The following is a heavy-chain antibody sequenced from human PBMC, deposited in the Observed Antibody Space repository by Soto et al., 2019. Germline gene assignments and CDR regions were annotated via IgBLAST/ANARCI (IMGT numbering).Heavy chain of an antibody. J-gene: IGHJ6*02. CDR3: ARDIGIYYYGMDV. Sequence: GGSLRLSCAASGFTFSSYVTHWVRQAPGKGLEWVAVISHDGSKKYYADSVKGRFTISRDNSKNTLYLQMNSLRAEDTAVYYCARDIGIYYYGMDVWGQGTTVTVSS. D-gene: IGHD1-20*01. V-gene: IGHV3-30*03. CDR2: ISHDGSKK. CDR1: GFTFSSYV.